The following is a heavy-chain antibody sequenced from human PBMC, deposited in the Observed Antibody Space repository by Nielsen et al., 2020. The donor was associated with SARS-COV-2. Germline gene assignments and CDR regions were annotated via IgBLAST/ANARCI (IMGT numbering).Heavy chain of an antibody. CDR1: GFTFSSYG. CDR3: AKDHRYCSGGSCYRNWFDP. V-gene: IGHV3-30*18. CDR2: ISYDGSNK. J-gene: IGHJ5*02. D-gene: IGHD2-15*01. Sequence: GGSLRLSCAASGFTFSSYGMHWVRQAPGKGLEWVAVISYDGSNKYYADSVKGRFTISRDNSKNTLYLQMNSLRAEDTAVYYCAKDHRYCSGGSCYRNWFDPWGQGTLVTVSS.